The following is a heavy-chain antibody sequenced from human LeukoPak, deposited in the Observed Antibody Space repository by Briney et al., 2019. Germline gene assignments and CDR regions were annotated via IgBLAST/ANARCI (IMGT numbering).Heavy chain of an antibody. CDR2: IYTSGST. J-gene: IGHJ5*02. CDR3: ARDKSHTAMVTGWFDP. D-gene: IGHD5-18*01. V-gene: IGHV4-4*07. Sequence: PSETLSLTCTVSGGSISSYYWSWIRQPAGKGLEWIGRIYTSGSTNYNASLKSRVSMSVDTSKNQFSLKLSSVTAADTAVYYCARDKSHTAMVTGWFDPWGQGTLVTVSS. CDR1: GGSISSYY.